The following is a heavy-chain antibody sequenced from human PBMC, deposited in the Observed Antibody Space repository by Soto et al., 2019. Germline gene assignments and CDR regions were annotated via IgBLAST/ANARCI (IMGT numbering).Heavy chain of an antibody. V-gene: IGHV1-69*02. D-gene: IGHD3-10*02. CDR3: ERGTQKHEKDYTTLICPEMFGY. J-gene: IGHJ4*02. Sequence: QVQLVQSGAEVKKPGSSVKVSCKTSGGTFSSYTISWVRQAPGQGLEWMGRIIPILDIANYAQKFQVRVTIPSYKSTSTFYMEVASLTSDDTPMYFWERGTQKHEKDYTTLICPEMFGYWAQGSLVTVS. CDR2: IIPILDIA. CDR1: GGTFSSYT.